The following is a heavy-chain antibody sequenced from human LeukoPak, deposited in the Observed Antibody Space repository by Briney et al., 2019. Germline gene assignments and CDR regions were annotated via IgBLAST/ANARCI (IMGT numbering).Heavy chain of an antibody. CDR2: IKPNSGGT. Sequence: ASVKVSCMASGYTFTDYYMHWVRQAPGQGLEWMGWIKPNSGGTNYAQKFQGRVTMSSDTSISTAYMELSRLRSDDTAVYYYARDYYASSGLLDYWGQGTLVTVSS. J-gene: IGHJ4*02. CDR3: ARDYYASSGLLDY. CDR1: GYTFTDYY. D-gene: IGHD3-22*01. V-gene: IGHV1-2*02.